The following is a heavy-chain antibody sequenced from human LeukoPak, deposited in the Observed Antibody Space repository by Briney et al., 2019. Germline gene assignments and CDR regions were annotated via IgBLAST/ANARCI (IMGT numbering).Heavy chain of an antibody. Sequence: GGSLRLSCAASGFTFSSYEMNWVRQAPGKGLEWVSYISNSGNTIYYADSVKGRFTISRDNAKNPLYLQMNSLRAEDTAVYYCARRSRGTGSWYYFDYWGQGTLVTVSS. J-gene: IGHJ4*02. CDR2: ISNSGNTI. CDR3: ARRSRGTGSWYYFDY. CDR1: GFTFSSYE. D-gene: IGHD3-10*01. V-gene: IGHV3-48*03.